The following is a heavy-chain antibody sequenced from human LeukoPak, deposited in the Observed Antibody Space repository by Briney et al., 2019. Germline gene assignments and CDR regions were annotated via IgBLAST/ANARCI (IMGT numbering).Heavy chain of an antibody. Sequence: GGSLRLSCAASGFTFSDYYMSWIRQAPGKGLEWVSYISSSSSYTNYADSVKGRFTISRDNAKNSLYLQMNSLRAEDTAVYYCASLYTAMLQDDYWAREPWSPSPQ. D-gene: IGHD5-18*01. V-gene: IGHV3-11*06. CDR2: ISSSSSYT. J-gene: IGHJ4*02. CDR3: ASLYTAMLQDDY. CDR1: GFTFSDYY.